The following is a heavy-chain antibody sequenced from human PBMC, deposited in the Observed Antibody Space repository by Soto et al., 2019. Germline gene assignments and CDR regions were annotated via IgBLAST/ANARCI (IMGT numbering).Heavy chain of an antibody. CDR3: ARAYYYDSSGYYGFWFDP. J-gene: IGHJ5*02. D-gene: IGHD3-22*01. CDR2: IYYSGST. V-gene: IGHV4-59*01. CDR1: GGSISSYY. Sequence: PSETLSLTCIVSGGSISSYYWSWIRQPPGKGLEWIGYIYYSGSTNYNPSLKSRVTISVDTSKNQFSLKLSSVTAADTAVYYCARAYYYDSSGYYGFWFDPWGQGTLVTVSS.